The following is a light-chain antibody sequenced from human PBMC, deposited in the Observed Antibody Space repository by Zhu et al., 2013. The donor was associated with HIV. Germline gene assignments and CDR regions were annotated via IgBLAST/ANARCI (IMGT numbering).Light chain of an antibody. J-gene: IGLJ1*01. V-gene: IGLV2-8*01. CDR3: SSYADTNNYV. CDR1: SSDVGAYNY. Sequence: QSALTQPRSVSGSPGQSVTISCTGTSSDVGAYNYVSWYQQHPGKAPKVMIYEVSKRPSGVPGRFSGSKSGNTASLTVSGLQAEDEADYYCSSYADTNNYVFGTGTKVTVL. CDR2: EVS.